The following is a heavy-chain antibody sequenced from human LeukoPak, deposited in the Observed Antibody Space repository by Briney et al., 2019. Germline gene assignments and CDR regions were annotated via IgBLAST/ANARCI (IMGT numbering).Heavy chain of an antibody. CDR1: GGSISSSDYY. CDR3: ARQGLIVMAGEGDFDY. D-gene: IGHD5-24*01. J-gene: IGHJ4*02. V-gene: IGHV4-39*01. CDR2: IYYSGNT. Sequence: PSETLSLSCTVSGGSISSSDYYWAWIRQPPGRSLEWIGSIYYSGNTHYNPSLKSRVTISVDTSKNQFSLKLSSATAADTAVYYCARQGLIVMAGEGDFDYWGQGTLVTVSS.